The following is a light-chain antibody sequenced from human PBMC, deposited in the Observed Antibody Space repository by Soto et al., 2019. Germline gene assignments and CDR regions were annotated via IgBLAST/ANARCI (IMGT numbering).Light chain of an antibody. CDR3: QQTYSSPYT. CDR2: AAS. CDR1: QNIRSS. V-gene: IGKV1-39*01. J-gene: IGKJ2*01. Sequence: DIRVTQSPSSLSASVGDGVSITCRTSQNIRSSLNWYQQKPGRAPDLLIYAASSLQSGVPSRFSGGGSGTEFTLVINSLQPEDLATYFCQQTYSSPYTFGQGTKMEIK.